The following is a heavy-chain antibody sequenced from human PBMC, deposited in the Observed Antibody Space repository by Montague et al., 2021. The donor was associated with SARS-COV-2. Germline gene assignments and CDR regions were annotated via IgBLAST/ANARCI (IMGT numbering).Heavy chain of an antibody. CDR2: LNPDVDAT. CDR3: ARSNLHDYADY. CDR1: GFTFSPYW. Sequence: SLRLSGAASGFTFSPYWMYWIRQVPGKGLAWVSRLNPDVDATTYSDSVNGRFTISRDNSKNILYLQMNSLRGEDTAVYYCARSNLHDYADYWGRGDLVTVSS. D-gene: IGHD4/OR15-4a*01. V-gene: IGHV3-74*01. J-gene: IGHJ4*02.